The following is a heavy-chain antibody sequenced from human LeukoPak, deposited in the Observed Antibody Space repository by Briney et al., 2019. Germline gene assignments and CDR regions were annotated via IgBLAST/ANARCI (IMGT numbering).Heavy chain of an antibody. CDR2: VAWNGNGI. J-gene: IGHJ6*02. CDR1: GFSFSEYG. CDR3: AKEGCSDGICHGMDV. D-gene: IGHD2-15*01. Sequence: PGGSLRLSCAASGFSFSEYGMHWVRQAPGKGLEWAAVVAWNGNGIYYIDSVKGRFTISRDNSRNTVYLQMNSLRPEDTAVYYCAKEGCSDGICHGMDVWGQGTTVTVS. V-gene: IGHV3-30*18.